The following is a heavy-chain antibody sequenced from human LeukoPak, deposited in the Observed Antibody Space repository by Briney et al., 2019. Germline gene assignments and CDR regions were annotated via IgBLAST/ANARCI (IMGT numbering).Heavy chain of an antibody. V-gene: IGHV4-59*12. CDR1: GGSISSYY. Sequence: SETLSLTCTVSGGSISSYYWSWIRQPPGKGLEWIGYIYYSGSTNYNPSLKSRVTISVDTSKNQFSLKLSSVTAADTAVYYCARVALAAAGYDALDIWGQGTMVTVSS. J-gene: IGHJ3*02. D-gene: IGHD6-13*01. CDR3: ARVALAAAGYDALDI. CDR2: IYYSGST.